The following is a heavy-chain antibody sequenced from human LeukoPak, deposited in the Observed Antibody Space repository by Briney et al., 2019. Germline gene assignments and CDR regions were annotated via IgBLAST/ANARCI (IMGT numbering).Heavy chain of an antibody. CDR3: AKEARPYYFYYMDV. D-gene: IGHD6-6*01. V-gene: IGHV3-30*02. Sequence: GGSLRLSCAASGFTFSSYGMHWVRQAPGKGLEWVAFIRYDGSNKYYADSVKGRFTISRDNAKNSLYLQMNSLRAEDMAFYYCAKEARPYYFYYMDVWGKGTTVTVSS. CDR1: GFTFSSYG. J-gene: IGHJ6*03. CDR2: IRYDGSNK.